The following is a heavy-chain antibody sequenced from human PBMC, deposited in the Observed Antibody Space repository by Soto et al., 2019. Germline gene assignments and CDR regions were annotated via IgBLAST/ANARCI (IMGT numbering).Heavy chain of an antibody. Sequence: PGGSLRLSCAASGFTVSSNYMSWVRQAPGKGLEWVSVIYSGGDTYYADSVKGRFTISRDNSKNTLFLQMNSLRAEDTAVYYCARDSFPPYCTSTSCPHWLDPWGQGTLVTVSS. CDR1: GFTVSSNY. D-gene: IGHD2-2*01. CDR3: ARDSFPPYCTSTSCPHWLDP. V-gene: IGHV3-66*01. CDR2: IYSGGDT. J-gene: IGHJ5*02.